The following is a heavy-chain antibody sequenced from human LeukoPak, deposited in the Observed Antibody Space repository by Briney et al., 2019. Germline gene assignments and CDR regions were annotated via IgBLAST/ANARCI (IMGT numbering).Heavy chain of an antibody. CDR2: ISYDGSNK. D-gene: IGHD3-22*01. V-gene: IGHV3-30-3*01. CDR3: ARTTEDYDSSGYYNAPFDY. J-gene: IGHJ4*02. CDR1: GFTFSSYA. Sequence: PGRSLRLSCAASGFTFSSYAMHWVRQAPGKGLEWVAVISYDGSNKYYADSVKGRFTISRDNSKNTLYLQMNSLRAEDTAVYYCARTTEDYDSSGYYNAPFDYWGQGTLVTVPS.